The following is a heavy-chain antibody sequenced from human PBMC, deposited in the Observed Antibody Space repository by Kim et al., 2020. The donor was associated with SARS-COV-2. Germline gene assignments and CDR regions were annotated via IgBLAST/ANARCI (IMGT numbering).Heavy chain of an antibody. CDR3: ARSPASRLSITMIVVVTPDAFDI. Sequence: SETLSLTCTVSGGSISSYYWSWIRQPPGKGLEWIGYIYYCGSTNSNPSLKSRVTISVDTSKNQFSLKLSSVTAADTAVYYCARSPASRLSITMIVVVTPDAFDIWGQGTMVTVSS. CDR2: IYYCGST. CDR1: GGSISSYY. V-gene: IGHV4-59*08. D-gene: IGHD3-22*01. J-gene: IGHJ3*02.